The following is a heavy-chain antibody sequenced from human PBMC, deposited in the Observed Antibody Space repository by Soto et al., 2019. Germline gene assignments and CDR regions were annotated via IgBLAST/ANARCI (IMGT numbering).Heavy chain of an antibody. V-gene: IGHV1-69*01. CDR3: ARDLLRQAAAGTYNYYGMDV. CDR1: GGTFSSYA. J-gene: IGHJ6*02. Sequence: QVQLVQSGAEVKKPGSSVKVSCKASGGTFSSYAISWVRQAPGQGLEWMGGIIPIFGTANYAQKFQGRVTITADESTSTAYMELSSLRSEDTAVYYCARDLLRQAAAGTYNYYGMDVWGQGTTVTVSS. CDR2: IIPIFGTA. D-gene: IGHD6-13*01.